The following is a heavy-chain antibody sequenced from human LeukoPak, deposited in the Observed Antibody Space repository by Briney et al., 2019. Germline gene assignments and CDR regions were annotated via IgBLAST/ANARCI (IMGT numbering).Heavy chain of an antibody. CDR1: GGSFSEYY. J-gene: IGHJ4*02. CDR2: INHSGTT. D-gene: IGHD6-19*01. V-gene: IGHV4-34*01. Sequence: PSETLALTCGVFGGSFSEYYWTWIRQSPGKGLEWIGEINHSGTTNYNPSLESRVTISVDTSKNQFSLKLSSVTAADTAVYYCARDFAVAGLTHDYWGQGTLVTVSS. CDR3: ARDFAVAGLTHDY.